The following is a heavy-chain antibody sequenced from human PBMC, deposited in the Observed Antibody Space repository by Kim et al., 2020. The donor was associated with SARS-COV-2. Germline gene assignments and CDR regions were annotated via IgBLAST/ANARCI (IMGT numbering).Heavy chain of an antibody. D-gene: IGHD3-10*01. J-gene: IGHJ5*02. V-gene: IGHV4-59*08. CDR2: IYYNGSN. CDR3: SGHAIGESLNWFDP. Sequence: SETLSLTCTVSGGSISYSYWSWIRQPPGKGLEWVGYIYYNGSNKYNPSLKTRATISVGTAKNQSSLKLSSVTAADTAVYYFSGHAIGESLNWFDPGGQGTLVSVSS. CDR1: GGSISYSY.